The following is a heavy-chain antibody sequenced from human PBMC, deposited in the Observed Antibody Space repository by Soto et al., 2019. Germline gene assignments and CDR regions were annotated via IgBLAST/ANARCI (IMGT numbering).Heavy chain of an antibody. CDR3: AKVNNPPYSSSWCPYYFDY. CDR1: GFTFSSYA. CDR2: ISGSGGST. V-gene: IGHV3-23*01. Sequence: PGGSLRLSCAASGFTFSSYAMSWVRQAPGKGLEWVSAISGSGGSTYYADSVKGRFTISRDNSKNTLYLQMNSLRAEDTAVYYCAKVNNPPYSSSWCPYYFDYWGQGTLVTVSS. J-gene: IGHJ4*02. D-gene: IGHD6-13*01.